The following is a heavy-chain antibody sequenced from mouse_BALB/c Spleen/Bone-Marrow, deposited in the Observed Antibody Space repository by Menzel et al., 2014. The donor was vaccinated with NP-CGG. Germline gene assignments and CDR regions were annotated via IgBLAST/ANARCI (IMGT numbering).Heavy chain of an antibody. CDR3: AREVLRDYFDY. V-gene: IGHV5-12-1*01. Sequence: EVMLVESGGGLVKPGGSLKLSCAASGFAFSSYDMSWVRQTPEKRLEWVAYISSGGGSTYYPDTVKGRFTISRDNAKNNLYLQMSSLESEDTAMYYCAREVLRDYFDYWGQGTTLTVSS. D-gene: IGHD1-1*01. CDR1: GFAFSSYD. CDR2: ISSGGGST. J-gene: IGHJ2*01.